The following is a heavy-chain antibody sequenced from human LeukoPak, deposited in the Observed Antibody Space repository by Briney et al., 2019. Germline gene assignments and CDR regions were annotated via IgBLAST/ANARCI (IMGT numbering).Heavy chain of an antibody. CDR3: ASDIVVVPAAIGSAFDI. D-gene: IGHD2-2*02. V-gene: IGHV3-23*01. Sequence: GSLRLSCAASGFTFSSYAMSWVRQAPGKGLEWVSAISGSGGSTYYADSVKGRFTISRDNAKNSLYLQMNSLRAEDTAVYYCASDIVVVPAAIGSAFDIWGQGTMVTVSS. CDR2: ISGSGGST. J-gene: IGHJ3*02. CDR1: GFTFSSYA.